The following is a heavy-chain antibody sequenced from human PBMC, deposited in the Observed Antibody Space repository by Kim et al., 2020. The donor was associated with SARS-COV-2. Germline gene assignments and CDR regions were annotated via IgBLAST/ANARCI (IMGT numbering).Heavy chain of an antibody. D-gene: IGHD6-13*01. CDR2: ISSSSSYT. V-gene: IGHV3-11*06. CDR3: ARDLVWVEPYIAAQNYYYYGMDV. CDR1: GFTFSDYY. J-gene: IGHJ6*02. Sequence: GGSLRLSCAASGFTFSDYYMSWIRQAPGKGLEWVSYISSSSSYTNYADSVKGRFTISRDNAKNSLYLQMNSLRAEDTAVYYCARDLVWVEPYIAAQNYYYYGMDVWGQGTTVTVSS.